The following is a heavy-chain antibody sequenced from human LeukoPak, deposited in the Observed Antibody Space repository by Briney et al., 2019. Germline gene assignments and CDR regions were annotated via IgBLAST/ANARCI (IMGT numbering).Heavy chain of an antibody. CDR3: ARGLGDYDTFDV. CDR1: GFTFDSYA. V-gene: IGHV3-23*01. J-gene: IGHJ3*01. D-gene: IGHD4-17*01. Sequence: GGSLRLSCAASGFTFDSYAVNWVRQAPGEGLEWVSAITGSGATINYADAVKGRFTLSRDNSKNTVFLQMNSLRAEDTAVYYCARGLGDYDTFDVWGHGTRVTVAS. CDR2: ITGSGATI.